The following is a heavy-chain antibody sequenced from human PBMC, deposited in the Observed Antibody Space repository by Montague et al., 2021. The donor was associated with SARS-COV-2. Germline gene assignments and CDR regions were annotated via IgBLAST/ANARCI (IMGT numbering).Heavy chain of an antibody. CDR3: ASSHCGGDCY. V-gene: IGHV4-4*07. CDR2: IHASGIS. J-gene: IGHJ4*02. CDR1: GGSTNNHY. D-gene: IGHD2-21*02. Sequence: SETLSLTCTVSGGSTNNHYWSWIRQPAGKGLEWIGRIHASGISTXXPSLEPRVTISIDTSKDQFSLELSSVTAADTAVYYCASSHCGGDCYSGQGTLVTVSS.